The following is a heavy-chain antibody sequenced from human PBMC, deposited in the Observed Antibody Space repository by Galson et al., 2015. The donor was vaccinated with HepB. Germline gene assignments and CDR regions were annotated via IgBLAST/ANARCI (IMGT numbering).Heavy chain of an antibody. V-gene: IGHV3-49*03. D-gene: IGHD6-13*01. Sequence: SLRLSCAASGFTFGDYAMSWFRQAPGKGLEWVGFIRSKAYGGTTEYAASVKGRFTISRDDSKSIAYLQMNSLKTEDTAVYYCTRVDSSSWYQTDYDDAFDIWGQGTMVTVSS. CDR3: TRVDSSSWYQTDYDDAFDI. CDR1: GFTFGDYA. J-gene: IGHJ3*02. CDR2: IRSKAYGGTT.